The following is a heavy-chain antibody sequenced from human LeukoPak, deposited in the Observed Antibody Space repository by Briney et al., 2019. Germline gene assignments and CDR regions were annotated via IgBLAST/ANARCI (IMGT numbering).Heavy chain of an antibody. J-gene: IGHJ6*03. V-gene: IGHV4-34*01. Sequence: SETLSLTCAVYGGSFSGYYWSWIRQPPGKGLEWIGEINHSGSTNYNPSLKSRVTISVDTSKNQFSLKLSSVTAADTAVYYCARLRRARAYCGSTSCPARGYYYMDVWGKGTTVTVSS. CDR2: INHSGST. CDR3: ARLRRARAYCGSTSCPARGYYYMDV. CDR1: GGSFSGYY. D-gene: IGHD2-2*01.